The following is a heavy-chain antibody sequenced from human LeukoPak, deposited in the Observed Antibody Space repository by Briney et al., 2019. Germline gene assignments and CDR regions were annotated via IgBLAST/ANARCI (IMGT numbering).Heavy chain of an antibody. CDR3: ARARGYSLLDYMDV. V-gene: IGHV3-23*01. CDR1: GFTFRTYA. D-gene: IGHD5-18*01. Sequence: GGSLRLSCAASGFTFRTYAMSWVRQAPGKGLECVSALSDSGGRTFYADAVKGRFTISRDNSKNTLYLQMNSLRAEDTAVYYCARARGYSLLDYMDVWGKGTTVTVSS. CDR2: LSDSGGRT. J-gene: IGHJ6*03.